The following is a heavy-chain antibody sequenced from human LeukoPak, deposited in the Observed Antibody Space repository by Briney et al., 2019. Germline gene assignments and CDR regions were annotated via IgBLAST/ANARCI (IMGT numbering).Heavy chain of an antibody. D-gene: IGHD1-26*01. CDR2: IHDRGST. CDR1: GASISSYY. Sequence: PSETLSLTCTVSGASISSYYWSWIRQPPGKGLEWIGYIHDRGSTNYNPSLKSRVTMSVDTSKNQFSLKLSSETAADTAVYYCARHSGSYGGAFDIWGQGTMVTVSS. CDR3: ARHSGSYGGAFDI. V-gene: IGHV4-59*08. J-gene: IGHJ3*02.